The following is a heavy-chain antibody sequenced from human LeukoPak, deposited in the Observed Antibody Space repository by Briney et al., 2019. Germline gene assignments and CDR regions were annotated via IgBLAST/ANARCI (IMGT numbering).Heavy chain of an antibody. CDR2: ISGSGSST. D-gene: IGHD2/OR15-2a*01. V-gene: IGHV3-23*01. CDR3: AKSCNSGNCYYNY. CDR1: GFTFSNCA. J-gene: IGHJ4*02. Sequence: GASLRLSCAASGFTFSNCAMSWVRQAPEKGLEWVSGISGSGSSTYYADSVKGRFTISRDNSENTLSLQMNSLRADDTAIYYCAKSCNSGNCYYNYWGQGTLVTVSS.